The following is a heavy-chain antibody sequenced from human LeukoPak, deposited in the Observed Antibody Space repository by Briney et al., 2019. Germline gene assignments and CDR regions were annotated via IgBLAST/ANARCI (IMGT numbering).Heavy chain of an antibody. CDR1: GFTFSTYG. V-gene: IGHV3-30*02. Sequence: PGGSLRLSCAPSGFTFSTYGMHWVRQAPGKGREWVTFIRSDANKKYYADSVKGRFAISRDTSKNTLYLQMNSLNAEDTAVYYCARDQGAYYYGSVLDYWGQGTLVTVSS. CDR3: ARDQGAYYYGSVLDY. D-gene: IGHD3-10*01. J-gene: IGHJ4*02. CDR2: IRSDANKK.